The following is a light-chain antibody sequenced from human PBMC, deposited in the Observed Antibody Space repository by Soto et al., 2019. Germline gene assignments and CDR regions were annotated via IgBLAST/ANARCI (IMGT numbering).Light chain of an antibody. CDR2: EVS. CDR1: SSDVGAYNY. V-gene: IGLV2-14*01. Sequence: QSALTQPASVSGSPGQSITISCTGTSSDVGAYNYVSWYQQHPGKAPTLMISEVSKRPSRVSNRFSGSKSSNTASLTISGLHDEDEAHYYCSSFSSSNTVVFGGGTKLTVL. CDR3: SSFSSSNTVV. J-gene: IGLJ2*01.